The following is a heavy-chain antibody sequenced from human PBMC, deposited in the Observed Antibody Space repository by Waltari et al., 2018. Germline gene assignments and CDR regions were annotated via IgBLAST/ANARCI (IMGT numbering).Heavy chain of an antibody. CDR1: GGTFSSYA. Sequence: QVQLVQSGAEVKKPGSSVKVSCKASGGTFSSYAISWVRQAPGQGLEWMGGLIPILGIANYAQKFQGRVTITADKSTSTAYMEPSSLRSEDTAVYYCARDLEPYTHYYYYGMDVWGQGTTVTVSS. J-gene: IGHJ6*02. CDR3: ARDLEPYTHYYYYGMDV. V-gene: IGHV1-69*10. D-gene: IGHD1-1*01. CDR2: LIPILGIA.